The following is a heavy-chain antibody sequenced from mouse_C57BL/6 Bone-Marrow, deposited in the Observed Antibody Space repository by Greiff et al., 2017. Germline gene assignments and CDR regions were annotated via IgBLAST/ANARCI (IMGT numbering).Heavy chain of an antibody. J-gene: IGHJ3*01. V-gene: IGHV1-9*01. D-gene: IGHD2-4*01. CDR2: ILPGSGST. Sequence: VQLQQSGAELMKPGASVKLSCKATGYTFTGYWIGWVKQRPSPGLQWIGEILPGSGSTNYNDKFKGKSTFTADTSSNTAYMPLSSLTTEDSAIYYCARQGYDYGGFAYWGQGTLVTVSA. CDR1: GYTFTGYW. CDR3: ARQGYDYGGFAY.